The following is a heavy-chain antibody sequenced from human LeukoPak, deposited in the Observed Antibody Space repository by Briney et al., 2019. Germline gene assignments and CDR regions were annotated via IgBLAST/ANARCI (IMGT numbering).Heavy chain of an antibody. CDR3: ARDQRYFDWFPPDGMDV. D-gene: IGHD3-9*01. Sequence: GGSLRLSCAASGFTFSSYWMSWVRQAPGKGLEWVANIKQDGSEKYYVDSVKGRFTISRDNAKNSLYLQMNSLRAEDTAVYYCARDQRYFDWFPPDGMDVWGQGTTVTVSS. J-gene: IGHJ6*02. CDR1: GFTFSSYW. V-gene: IGHV3-7*01. CDR2: IKQDGSEK.